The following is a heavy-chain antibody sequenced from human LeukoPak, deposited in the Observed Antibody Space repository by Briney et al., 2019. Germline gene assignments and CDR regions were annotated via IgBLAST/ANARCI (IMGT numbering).Heavy chain of an antibody. Sequence: SETLSLTCAVSGGSITNNWWSWVRQPPGKGLEWIGEIYHSGSTSYNPSLKSRVTISVDTSKNQFSLKLSSVTAADTAVYYCARRRVGAISSYNWFDPWGQGTLVTVSS. CDR3: ARRRVGAISSYNWFDP. J-gene: IGHJ5*02. D-gene: IGHD1-26*01. V-gene: IGHV4-4*02. CDR1: GGSITNNW. CDR2: IYHSGST.